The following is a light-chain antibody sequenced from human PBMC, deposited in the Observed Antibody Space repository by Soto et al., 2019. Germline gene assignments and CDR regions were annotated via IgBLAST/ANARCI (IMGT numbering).Light chain of an antibody. Sequence: DVVMTQSPLSLPVTLGQPASISCRSSQSLIHSDGNTYLNWFQQRTGQSPRRLIYEVSDRDSGVPERFSGSGSGTDFTLKISRVEAEDVGVYYCMQGTNWPWTFGKRTEVEIK. CDR3: MQGTNWPWT. V-gene: IGKV2-30*02. J-gene: IGKJ1*01. CDR2: EVS. CDR1: QSLIHSDGNTY.